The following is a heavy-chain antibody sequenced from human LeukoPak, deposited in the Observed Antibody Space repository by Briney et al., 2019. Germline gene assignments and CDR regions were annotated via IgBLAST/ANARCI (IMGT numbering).Heavy chain of an antibody. CDR3: ARDLHPSGFDY. Sequence: NPGGSLRLSCAASGSTFSSYNMNWVRQAPGKGLEWVSSISSTSNYIYYADSVKGRFTISKDNAKNSLYLQMNSLRAEDTAVYYCARDLHPSGFDYWGQGTLVTVSS. CDR1: GSTFSSYN. D-gene: IGHD3-3*01. V-gene: IGHV3-21*01. J-gene: IGHJ4*02. CDR2: ISSTSNYI.